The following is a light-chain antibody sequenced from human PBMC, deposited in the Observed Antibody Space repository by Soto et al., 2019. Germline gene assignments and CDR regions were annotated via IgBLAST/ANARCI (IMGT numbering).Light chain of an antibody. V-gene: IGLV2-14*01. CDR1: SSDVGGYNY. CDR2: EVS. Sequence: QSALTQPASVSVSPGQSITISCTGTSSDVGGYNYVSWYQQHPGKAPKLLIYEVSHRPSGVSNRSSGSKSGNTASLTISGLQAEDEADYYCTAYTSTDTLLYVFGTGTKVPVL. J-gene: IGLJ1*01. CDR3: TAYTSTDTLLYV.